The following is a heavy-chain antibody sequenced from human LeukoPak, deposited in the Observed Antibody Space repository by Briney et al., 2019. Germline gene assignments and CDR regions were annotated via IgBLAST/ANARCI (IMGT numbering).Heavy chain of an antibody. Sequence: ASVKVSCKASGYTFFTYGVTWVRQAPGQGLEWMGWISTYNGNTIAQKFQGRVTLTTDISTSTAYMELRSLKSDDTAVYYCARQYGDNSGSLDHWGQGTPVTVSS. J-gene: IGHJ4*02. V-gene: IGHV1-18*01. CDR1: GYTFFTYG. CDR2: ISTYNGNT. CDR3: ARQYGDNSGSLDH. D-gene: IGHD4-23*01.